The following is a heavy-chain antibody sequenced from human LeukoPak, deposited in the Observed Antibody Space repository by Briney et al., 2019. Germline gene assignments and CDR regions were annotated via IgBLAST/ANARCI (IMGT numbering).Heavy chain of an antibody. CDR1: GFSFNRYA. CDR2: ISGSGGST. Sequence: GGFLRLSCVASGFSFNRYAMTWVRQAPGKGLEWVSAISGSGGSTYFADSVKGRSTISRDNSKNTLYLQMNSLRAEDTAVYYCARNSSGLDVWGQGTLVTVSS. V-gene: IGHV3-23*01. J-gene: IGHJ4*02. D-gene: IGHD6-19*01. CDR3: ARNSSGLDV.